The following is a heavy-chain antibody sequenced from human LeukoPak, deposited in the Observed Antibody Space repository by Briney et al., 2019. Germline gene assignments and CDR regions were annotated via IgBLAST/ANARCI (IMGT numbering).Heavy chain of an antibody. Sequence: SETLSLTCAVYGGSFSGYYWSWLRQPPGKGLEWIGYIYYSGSTNYNPSLKSRVTISVDTSKNQFSLTLSSVTAADTAVYYCAREGMAVPAFFEYWGQGTLVTVSS. CDR2: IYYSGST. CDR3: AREGMAVPAFFEY. J-gene: IGHJ4*02. D-gene: IGHD2-8*01. CDR1: GGSFSGYY. V-gene: IGHV4-59*01.